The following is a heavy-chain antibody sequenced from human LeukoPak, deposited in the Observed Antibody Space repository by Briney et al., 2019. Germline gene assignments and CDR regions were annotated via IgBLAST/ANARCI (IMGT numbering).Heavy chain of an antibody. J-gene: IGHJ4*02. CDR1: GFALSHSGVA. CDR2: IYGNDDE. CDR3: SHRHNSDYGY. D-gene: IGHD4-17*01. V-gene: IGHV2-5*01. Sequence: SGPTLVNPTQTLTLTCTFSGFALSHSGVAVGWIRQPPGKAPEWLALIYGNDDERYSPSLQSRLTITKDTSKNQVVLTMTDMDPVDTATYYCSHRHNSDYGYRGQGTLVTVSS.